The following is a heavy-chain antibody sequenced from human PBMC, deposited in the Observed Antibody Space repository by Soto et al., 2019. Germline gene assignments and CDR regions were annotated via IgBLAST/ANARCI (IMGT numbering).Heavy chain of an antibody. Sequence: QVQLQQWGAGLLKPSETLSLTCAVYGGSFSGYYWSWIRQPPGKGLEWIGEINHSGSTNYNPSLKSRVTISVDTSKTQFSLKLSSVTAADTAVYYCARLPAPIFGVVINDYWGQGTLVTVSS. V-gene: IGHV4-34*01. J-gene: IGHJ4*02. CDR3: ARLPAPIFGVVINDY. CDR2: INHSGST. D-gene: IGHD3-3*01. CDR1: GGSFSGYY.